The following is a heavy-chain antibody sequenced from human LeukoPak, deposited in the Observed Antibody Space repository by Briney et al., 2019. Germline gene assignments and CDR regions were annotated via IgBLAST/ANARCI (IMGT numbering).Heavy chain of an antibody. D-gene: IGHD6-13*01. CDR3: AKGDLPGIAAAGNY. V-gene: IGHV3-9*01. CDR1: GFTFDDYA. CDR2: ISWNSGSI. J-gene: IGHJ4*02. Sequence: PGRSLRLSCAASGFTFDDYAMYWVRQAPGKGLEWVSGISWNSGSIGYADSVKGRFTISRDNAKNSLYLQMNSLRAEDTALYYCAKGDLPGIAAAGNYWGQGALVTVSS.